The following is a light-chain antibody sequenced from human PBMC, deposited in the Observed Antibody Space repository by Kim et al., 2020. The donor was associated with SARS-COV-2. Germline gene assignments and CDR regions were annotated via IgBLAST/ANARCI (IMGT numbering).Light chain of an antibody. Sequence: SPGQTARSACSGDSLPDQYAYWYQQKPGQAPVLVMFKDTERPSGIPERFSGSSSGTTVTLTISGVQAEDEADYYCQSADSSDNYVFGSGTKVTVL. J-gene: IGLJ1*01. CDR1: SLPDQY. CDR2: KDT. CDR3: QSADSSDNYV. V-gene: IGLV3-25*03.